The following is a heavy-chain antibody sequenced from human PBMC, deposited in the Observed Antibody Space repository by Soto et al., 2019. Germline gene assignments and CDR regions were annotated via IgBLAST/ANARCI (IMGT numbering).Heavy chain of an antibody. D-gene: IGHD6-13*01. V-gene: IGHV1-3*03. CDR3: ARVPRPSYSSSWWYYYYGMDG. Sequence: ASVKVSCKASGYTFTSYALHWVRQAPGQRLEWMGWINAGNGHTKYSREFRDRLTITMDTSASTAYMELRSLKSEDTAVYYCARVPRPSYSSSWWYYYYGMDGWGQGTTVTVSS. CDR2: INAGNGHT. J-gene: IGHJ6*02. CDR1: GYTFTSYA.